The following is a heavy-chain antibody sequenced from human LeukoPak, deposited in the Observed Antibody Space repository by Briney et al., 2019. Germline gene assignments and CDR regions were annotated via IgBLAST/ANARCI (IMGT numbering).Heavy chain of an antibody. D-gene: IGHD6-13*01. J-gene: IGHJ4*02. CDR1: GFTFSSYW. CDR2: ISGSGGST. CDR3: AKDFKYAGYSSSNFDY. Sequence: GGSLRLSCAASGFTFSSYWMSWVRQAPGKGLEWVSGISGSGGSTYYADSVKGRFTISRDNSKNTLFLQMNSLRAEDTAVYYCAKDFKYAGYSSSNFDYGGQGTLVTVP. V-gene: IGHV3-23*01.